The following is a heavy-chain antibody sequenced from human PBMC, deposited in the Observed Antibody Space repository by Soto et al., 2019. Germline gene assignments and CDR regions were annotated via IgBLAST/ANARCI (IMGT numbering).Heavy chain of an antibody. CDR1: GFTVSTYG. D-gene: IGHD2-8*02. CDR2: ISRDGGTK. CDR3: TGEVASGY. Sequence: QVQLVESGGGVVQPGRSLRLSCAVSGFTVSTYGMHWVRQAPGKGLEWVAVISRDGGTKYYADSVKGRFTISRDNSRNTLFLEMNSRRGDDMGVYYCTGEVASGYWGQGTLVNVSS. J-gene: IGHJ4*02. V-gene: IGHV3-30*03.